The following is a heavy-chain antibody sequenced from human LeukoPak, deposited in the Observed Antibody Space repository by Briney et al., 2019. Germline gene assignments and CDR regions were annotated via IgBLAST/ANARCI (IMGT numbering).Heavy chain of an antibody. Sequence: GGSLRLSCAASGFTFSSYAMHWVRQAPGKGLEWVAVISYDGSNKYYADSVKGRFTISRDNSKNTLYLQMNSLRAEDTAVYYCARAEGDGYSKLPFDYWGQGTLVTVSS. D-gene: IGHD5-24*01. CDR1: GFTFSSYA. CDR3: ARAEGDGYSKLPFDY. CDR2: ISYDGSNK. V-gene: IGHV3-30-3*01. J-gene: IGHJ4*02.